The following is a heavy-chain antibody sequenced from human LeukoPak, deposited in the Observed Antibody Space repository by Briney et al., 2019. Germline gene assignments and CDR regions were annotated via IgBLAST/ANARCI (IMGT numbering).Heavy chain of an antibody. CDR1: GFTFSSYG. CDR3: AKGPLIEVAGTTWDY. J-gene: IGHJ4*02. D-gene: IGHD6-19*01. Sequence: GGSLRLSCAASGFTFSSYGMHWVRQAPGKGLEWVAVISYDGSNKYYADSVKGRFTISRDNSRNTLYLQMNSLRADDAAVYYCAKGPLIEVAGTTWDYWGQGTLVTVSS. CDR2: ISYDGSNK. V-gene: IGHV3-30*18.